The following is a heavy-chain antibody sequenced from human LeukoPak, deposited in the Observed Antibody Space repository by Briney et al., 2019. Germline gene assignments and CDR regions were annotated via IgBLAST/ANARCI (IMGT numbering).Heavy chain of an antibody. V-gene: IGHV3-23*01. D-gene: IGHD1-26*01. CDR2: INKNGAEM. CDR3: AKHDGWELHDYCFDY. CDR1: GFIFRDYA. J-gene: IGHJ4*02. Sequence: TGGSLRLSCVAPGFIFRDYAMGWVRQAPGKGLEWVATINKNGAEMFYADSVKGRFTISRDNSKNTLNMHLRSLRADDTAVYYCAKHDGWELHDYCFDYWGQGTLVTASS.